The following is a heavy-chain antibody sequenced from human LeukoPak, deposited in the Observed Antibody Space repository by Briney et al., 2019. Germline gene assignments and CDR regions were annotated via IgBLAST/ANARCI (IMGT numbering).Heavy chain of an antibody. CDR1: GFTFSSYA. V-gene: IGHV3-48*01. CDR2: ISSSSSTI. D-gene: IGHD3-3*01. CDR3: ARVAPYYDFWSGYYS. J-gene: IGHJ5*02. Sequence: GGSLRLSCAASGFTFSSYAMSWVRQAPGKGLVWVSYISSSSSTIYYADSVKGRFTISRDNAKKSLYLQMNSLRAEDTAVYYCARVAPYYDFWSGYYSWGQGTLVTVSS.